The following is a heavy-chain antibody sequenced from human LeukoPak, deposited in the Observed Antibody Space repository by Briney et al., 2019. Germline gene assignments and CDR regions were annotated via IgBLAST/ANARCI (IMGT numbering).Heavy chain of an antibody. CDR3: ARRGRATLQSHFYYYMDV. Sequence: GASVKVSCKASGYTFTGYYMHWVRQAPGQGLEWMGRINPNSGGTNYAQKFQGRVTMTRDTSISTAYTELSRLRSDDTAVYYCARRGRATLQSHFYYYMDVWGKGTTVTVSS. J-gene: IGHJ6*03. CDR1: GYTFTGYY. D-gene: IGHD1-26*01. V-gene: IGHV1-2*06. CDR2: INPNSGGT.